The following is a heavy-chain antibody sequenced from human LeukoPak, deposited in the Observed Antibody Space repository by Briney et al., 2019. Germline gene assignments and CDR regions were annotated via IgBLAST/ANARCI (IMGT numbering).Heavy chain of an antibody. V-gene: IGHV1-18*01. D-gene: IGHD6-19*01. CDR2: ISAYNGNT. CDR1: GYTFTSYG. CDR3: ARVMSVGIAVADPFDY. J-gene: IGHJ4*02. Sequence: ASVKVSCKASGYTFTSYGISWVRQAPGQGLEWMGWISAYNGNTNYAQKLQGRVTMTTDTSTSTAYMELRSLTSDDTAVYCCARVMSVGIAVADPFDYWGQGTLVTVSS.